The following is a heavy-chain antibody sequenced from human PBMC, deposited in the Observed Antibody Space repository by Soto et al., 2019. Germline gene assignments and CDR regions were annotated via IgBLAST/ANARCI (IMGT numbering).Heavy chain of an antibody. CDR1: GFTFSDYY. CDR3: ARGDYYDTSGPFSDAFDI. Sequence: PGGSLRLSCAASGFTFSDYYMSWIRQAPGKGLEWVANIKPDGSEKWYVDSVKGRFTISRDNAKNSLYLQMNSLRAEDTAVYFCARGDYYDTSGPFSDAFDIWGQGTMVTVSS. D-gene: IGHD3-22*01. CDR2: IKPDGSEK. V-gene: IGHV3-7*04. J-gene: IGHJ3*02.